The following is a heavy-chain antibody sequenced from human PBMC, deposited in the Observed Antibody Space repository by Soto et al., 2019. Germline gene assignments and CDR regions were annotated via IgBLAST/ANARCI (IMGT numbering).Heavy chain of an antibody. V-gene: IGHV3-66*01. Sequence: GGSLRLSCAASGFTVSSNYMSWVRQAPGKGLEWVSVIYSGGSTYYADSVKGRFTISRDNSKNTLYLQMNSLRAEDTALYYCAKGRSYYYYYGVDVWGQGTTVTVSS. CDR2: IYSGGST. J-gene: IGHJ6*02. CDR3: AKGRSYYYYYGVDV. CDR1: GFTVSSNY.